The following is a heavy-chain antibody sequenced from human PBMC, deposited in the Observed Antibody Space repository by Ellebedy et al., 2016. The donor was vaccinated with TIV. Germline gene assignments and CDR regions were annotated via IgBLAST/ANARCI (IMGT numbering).Heavy chain of an antibody. V-gene: IGHV3-23*01. Sequence: PGGSLRLSCVASGFTFSSYAMCWVRQAPGKGLEWVSTISDSGGNTHFPDSLKGRFTISRDNSRNTVYLQMNNLRAEDPAVYYCASDAAGNGGKLDYWGQGALVTVSS. D-gene: IGHD4-23*01. CDR3: ASDAAGNGGKLDY. J-gene: IGHJ4*02. CDR2: ISDSGGNT. CDR1: GFTFSSYA.